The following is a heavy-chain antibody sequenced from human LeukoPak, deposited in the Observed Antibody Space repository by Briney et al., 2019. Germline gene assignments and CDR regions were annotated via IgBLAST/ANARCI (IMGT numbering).Heavy chain of an antibody. Sequence: SVKVSCKASGGTFSSYAISWVRQAPGQGLGWMGGIIPIFGTANYAQEFQGRVTITADKSTSTAYMALSSLRSEDTAVYYCARDKPCLDFWCGSDVWGKGTTVTVSS. CDR3: ARDKPCLDFWCGSDV. D-gene: IGHD3-3*01. V-gene: IGHV1-69*06. CDR1: GGTFSSYA. CDR2: IIPIFGTA. J-gene: IGHJ6*04.